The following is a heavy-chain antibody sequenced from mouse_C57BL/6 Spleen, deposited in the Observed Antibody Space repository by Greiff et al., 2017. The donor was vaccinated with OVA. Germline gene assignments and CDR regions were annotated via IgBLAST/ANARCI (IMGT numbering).Heavy chain of an antibody. J-gene: IGHJ3*01. D-gene: IGHD3-2*02. CDR2: IYPGDGDT. CDR1: GYAFSSSW. V-gene: IGHV1-82*01. CDR3: AKGAQATWAY. Sequence: QVQLQQSGPELVKPGASVKISCKASGYAFSSSWMNWVKQRPGKGLEWIGRIYPGDGDTNYNGKFKGKATLTADKSSSTAYMQLRSLTSEDSAVYVCAKGAQATWAYWGQGTLVTVSA.